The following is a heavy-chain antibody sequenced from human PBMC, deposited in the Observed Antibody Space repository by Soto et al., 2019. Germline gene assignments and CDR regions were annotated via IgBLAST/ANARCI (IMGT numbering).Heavy chain of an antibody. V-gene: IGHV4-34*01. CDR2: INHSGST. Sequence: PSETLSLTGAVDGGAFSGYYWSWIRQPPGKGLEWIGEINHSGSTNYNPSLKSRVTISVDTSKNQFSLKLSSVTAADTAVYYCATAPVAGGIDYWRQGTLVTVSS. CDR3: ATAPVAGGIDY. CDR1: GGAFSGYY. J-gene: IGHJ4*02. D-gene: IGHD1-26*01.